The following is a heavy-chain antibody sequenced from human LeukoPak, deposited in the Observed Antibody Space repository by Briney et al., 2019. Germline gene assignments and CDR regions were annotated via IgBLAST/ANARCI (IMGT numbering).Heavy chain of an antibody. CDR3: ARGGYYDSSGYYQWNWLDP. Sequence: SETLSLTCAVYGGSFSGYYWSWIRQPPGKGLEWIGEINHSGSTNYNPSLKSRVTISVDTSKNQFSLKLSSVTAADTAVYYCARGGYYDSSGYYQWNWLDPWGQGTLVTVSS. CDR2: INHSGST. D-gene: IGHD3-22*01. CDR1: GGSFSGYY. J-gene: IGHJ5*02. V-gene: IGHV4-34*01.